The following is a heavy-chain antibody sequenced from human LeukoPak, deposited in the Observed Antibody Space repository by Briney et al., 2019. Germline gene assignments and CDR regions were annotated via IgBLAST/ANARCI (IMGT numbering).Heavy chain of an antibody. CDR3: AKNLHCSSTSCYVRGGDYYYYYGMDV. Sequence: GGSLRLSCAASGFTFSDYYMSWVRQAPGKGLEWVSAISGSGGSTYYADSVKGRFTISRDNSKNTLYLQMNSLRAEDTAVYYCAKNLHCSSTSCYVRGGDYYYYYGMDVWGQGTTVTVSS. J-gene: IGHJ6*02. CDR2: ISGSGGST. CDR1: GFTFSDYY. D-gene: IGHD2-2*01. V-gene: IGHV3-23*01.